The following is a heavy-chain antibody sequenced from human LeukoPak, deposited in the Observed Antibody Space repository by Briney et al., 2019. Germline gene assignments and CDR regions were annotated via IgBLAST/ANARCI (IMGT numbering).Heavy chain of an antibody. V-gene: IGHV3-23*01. Sequence: PGGSLRVSCAASGFTFSSYAMSWVRQAPGKGPEWVSTISGSGGNTYYADSVKGRFTISRDNSKNTLYLQMNSLRPEDTAVYYCAKGSEYSSSLLDYWGQGTLVTVSS. D-gene: IGHD6-6*01. CDR3: AKGSEYSSSLLDY. CDR2: ISGSGGNT. J-gene: IGHJ4*02. CDR1: GFTFSSYA.